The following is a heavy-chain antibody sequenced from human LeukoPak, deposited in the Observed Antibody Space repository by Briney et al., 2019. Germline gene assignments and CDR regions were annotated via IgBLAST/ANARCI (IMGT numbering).Heavy chain of an antibody. V-gene: IGHV4-59*08. Sequence: SETLSLTCTVSGGSISSYFWSWVRQPPGKGLEWIGYIYYSGSTKYNPSLKSRVTISLDTSKNQFSLKLTSVTAADTAVYYCARHGGVVRGQGSDAFDIWGQGTMVTVSS. J-gene: IGHJ3*02. CDR2: IYYSGST. CDR3: ARHGGVVRGQGSDAFDI. CDR1: GGSISSYF. D-gene: IGHD3-10*01.